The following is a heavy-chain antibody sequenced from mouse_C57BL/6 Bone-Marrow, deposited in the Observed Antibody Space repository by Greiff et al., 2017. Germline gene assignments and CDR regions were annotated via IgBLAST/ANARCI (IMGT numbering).Heavy chain of an antibody. V-gene: IGHV1-80*01. Sequence: VQLQQSGAELVKPGASVKISCKASGYAFRSYWMNWVKLRPGKGLEWIGQIYPGDGDTNYNGKFQGKATLTADKSSSTAYMQLSSLTSEDTAVYFCARGLTGTRFAYWGQGTLVTVSA. J-gene: IGHJ3*01. CDR3: ARGLTGTRFAY. CDR2: IYPGDGDT. CDR1: GYAFRSYW. D-gene: IGHD4-1*01.